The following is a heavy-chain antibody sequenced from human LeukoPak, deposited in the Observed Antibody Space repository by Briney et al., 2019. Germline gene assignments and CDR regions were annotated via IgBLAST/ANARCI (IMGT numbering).Heavy chain of an antibody. CDR3: TREWSSYYYDSSGYVY. V-gene: IGHV3-49*04. CDR2: IRSKAYGGTT. Sequence: GGSLRLSCAASGFTFSYHWMTWVRQAPGKGLEWVGFIRSKAYGGTTEYAASVKGRFTISRDDSKSIAYLQMNGLKTEDTAVYYCTREWSSYYYDSSGYVYWGQGTLVTVSS. J-gene: IGHJ4*02. CDR1: GFTFSYHW. D-gene: IGHD3-22*01.